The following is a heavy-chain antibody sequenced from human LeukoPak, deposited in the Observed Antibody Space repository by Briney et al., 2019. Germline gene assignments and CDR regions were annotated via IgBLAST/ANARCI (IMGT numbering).Heavy chain of an antibody. D-gene: IGHD2-2*01. Sequence: GGSLRLSCAASGFTFSNYEMNWVRQALGKGLEWVSYITSSGATRYYVDSMKGRITISRDNAKNSLYLQMNSLRAEDTAVYHCARHLDCSSISCYGLRGACDIWGQGTMVTVSS. J-gene: IGHJ3*02. CDR3: ARHLDCSSISCYGLRGACDI. V-gene: IGHV3-48*03. CDR1: GFTFSNYE. CDR2: ITSSGATR.